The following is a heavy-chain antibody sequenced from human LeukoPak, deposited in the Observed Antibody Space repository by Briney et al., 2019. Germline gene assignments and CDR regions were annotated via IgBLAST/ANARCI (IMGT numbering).Heavy chain of an antibody. V-gene: IGHV3-21*01. CDR3: ARDQLLGYCSSTSCYSPVDI. D-gene: IGHD2-2*01. CDR1: GFTFSSYS. CDR2: ISSSSSYI. Sequence: GGSLRLSCAASGFTFSSYSMNWVRQAPGKGLEWVSSISSSSSYIYYADSVKGRFTISRDNAKNLLYLQMNSLRAEDTAVYYCARDQLLGYCSSTSCYSPVDIWGQGTMVTVSS. J-gene: IGHJ3*02.